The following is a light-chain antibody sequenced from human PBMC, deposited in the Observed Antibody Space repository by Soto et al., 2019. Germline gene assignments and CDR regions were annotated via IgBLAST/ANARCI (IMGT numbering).Light chain of an antibody. CDR2: DAS. Sequence: DIQMTQSPSTLSASVGDRVTITCRASQSISSWLAWYQQKPGKAPKLLIYDASSLESGGPSRFSGSGSGPEFTLTISSLQPDDFATYYCQQYNSFTFGPGTKVDIK. CDR1: QSISSW. V-gene: IGKV1-5*01. J-gene: IGKJ3*01. CDR3: QQYNSFT.